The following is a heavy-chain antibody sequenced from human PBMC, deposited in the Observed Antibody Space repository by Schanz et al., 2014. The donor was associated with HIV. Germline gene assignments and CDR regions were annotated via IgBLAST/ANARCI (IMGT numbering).Heavy chain of an antibody. J-gene: IGHJ6*02. CDR2: ISYDGRNK. D-gene: IGHD3-3*01. CDR3: TRGRFLERGGMDV. CDR1: GFTFSSYG. V-gene: IGHV3-30*03. Sequence: VQLLESGGGLVQAGGSLRLSCAASGFTFSSYGIHWVRQAPGKGLEWLAVISYDGRNKKFANSVKGRFTISRDNSKNTVYLQAKSLRPEDTAVYFCTRGRFLERGGMDVWGQGTAVTVSS.